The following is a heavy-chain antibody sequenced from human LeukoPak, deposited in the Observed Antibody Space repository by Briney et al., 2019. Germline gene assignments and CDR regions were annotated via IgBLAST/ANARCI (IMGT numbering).Heavy chain of an antibody. CDR2: ISSSSSYI. CDR3: AREGIAAAGIDY. CDR1: GFTFSSYS. D-gene: IGHD6-13*01. V-gene: IGHV3-21*01. Sequence: GGSLRLSCAASGFTFSSYSMNWVRQAPGKGLEWVSSISSSSSYIYYADSVKGRFTISRDNAKNSLYLQMNSLRAEDTAVYYCAREGIAAAGIDYWGQGTLVTVSS. J-gene: IGHJ4*02.